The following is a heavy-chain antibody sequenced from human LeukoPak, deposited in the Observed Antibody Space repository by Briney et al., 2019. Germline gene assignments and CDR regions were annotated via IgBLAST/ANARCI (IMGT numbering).Heavy chain of an antibody. D-gene: IGHD6-13*01. Sequence: GGSLRLSYAASGFTVSSNYMSWVRQAPGEGLEWVSVIYSGGSTYYADSVKGRFTISRDNSKNTLYLQMNSLRAEDTAVYYCARGPYSSSSIDDAFDIWGQGTMVTVSS. V-gene: IGHV3-53*01. J-gene: IGHJ3*02. CDR2: IYSGGST. CDR1: GFTVSSNY. CDR3: ARGPYSSSSIDDAFDI.